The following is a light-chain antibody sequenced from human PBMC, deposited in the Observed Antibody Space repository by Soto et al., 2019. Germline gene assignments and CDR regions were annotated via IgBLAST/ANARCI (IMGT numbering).Light chain of an antibody. Sequence: DIQMTQSPSTLSASVGDRVTITCRASQSISSCLAWYQRKPGKAPKLLIYKASNLESGVPSRFSGSGSGTEFTLTISSLQADDFATYYCQQFNSYSWTFGQGTKVEIK. CDR2: KAS. V-gene: IGKV1-5*03. CDR1: QSISSC. CDR3: QQFNSYSWT. J-gene: IGKJ1*01.